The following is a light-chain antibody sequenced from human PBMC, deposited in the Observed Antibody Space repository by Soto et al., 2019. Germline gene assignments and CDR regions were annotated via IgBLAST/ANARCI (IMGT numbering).Light chain of an antibody. CDR2: GAS. CDR1: QSVSTNY. CDR3: QHYDNSPLT. Sequence: EIVLTQSPGTLSLSPGERATLSCRASQSVSTNYLAWYQQKPGQAPRLLIYGASSRATGIPDRFSGSGSGTDFTLTINRLEPEDFAVYYCQHYDNSPLTFGGGTNVDIK. J-gene: IGKJ4*01. V-gene: IGKV3-20*01.